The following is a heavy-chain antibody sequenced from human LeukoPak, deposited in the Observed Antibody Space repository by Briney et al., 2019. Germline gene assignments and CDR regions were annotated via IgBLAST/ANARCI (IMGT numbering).Heavy chain of an antibody. CDR1: DDSISDYY. CDR3: TRGAGWLIDY. D-gene: IGHD3-16*01. Sequence: SETLSLTCTVSDDSISDYYRGWIRQPPGKGLEWIGYIHNSGTSTYNLSLKSRVTISAGTSKNQFSLKLNSMTTADTAVYYCTRGAGWLIDYWGQGTLVTVSS. J-gene: IGHJ4*02. CDR2: IHNSGTS. V-gene: IGHV4-59*01.